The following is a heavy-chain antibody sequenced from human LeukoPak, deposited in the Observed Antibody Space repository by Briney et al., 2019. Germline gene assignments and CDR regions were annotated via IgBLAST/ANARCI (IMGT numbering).Heavy chain of an antibody. CDR2: AYHTGSF. J-gene: IGHJ4*02. CDR3: ARHGDYYFDF. Sequence: SETLSLTCAVSGGSISSNWWSWVRQPPGEGLEWIGEAYHTGSFHYNPSLKSRVTMSMDKSNNRLSLKLNSVSAADTAVYFCARHGDYYFDFWGQGTLVTVS. CDR1: GGSISSNW. D-gene: IGHD4-17*01. V-gene: IGHV4-4*02.